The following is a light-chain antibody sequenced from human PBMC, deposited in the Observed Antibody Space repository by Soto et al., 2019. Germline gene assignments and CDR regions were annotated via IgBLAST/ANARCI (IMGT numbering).Light chain of an antibody. Sequence: QSVLTQPASVSGSPGQSITISCTGTNIDVGGYNYVSWYQQHPGKAPRLIISDVSNRPSGVSNRFSGSKSGNTASLTISGLQAEDEADYYCNSYRSTSARYVFGTGTQLTVL. J-gene: IGLJ1*01. V-gene: IGLV2-14*01. CDR3: NSYRSTSARYV. CDR1: NIDVGGYNY. CDR2: DVS.